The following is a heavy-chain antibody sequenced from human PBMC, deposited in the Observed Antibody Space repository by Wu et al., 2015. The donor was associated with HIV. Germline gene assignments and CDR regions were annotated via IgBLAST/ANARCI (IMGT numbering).Heavy chain of an antibody. CDR1: GGTFSTYA. J-gene: IGHJ4*02. V-gene: IGHV1-69*12. D-gene: IGHD6-13*01. CDR3: ARVYSTTWYDFFDS. CDR2: IIPIYGTA. Sequence: QVQLVQSGAEVKKPGSSVKVSCKASGGTFSTYAISWVRQAPGQGLEWMGGIIPIYGTANYAQKFQGRVTITADESTKKAYMELRSLTSEDTAIYYCARVYSTTWYDFFDSWGQGTLVTVSS.